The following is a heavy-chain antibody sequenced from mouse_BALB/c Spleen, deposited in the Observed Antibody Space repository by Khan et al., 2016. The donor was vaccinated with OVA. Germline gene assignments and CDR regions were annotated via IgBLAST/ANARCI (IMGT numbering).Heavy chain of an antibody. CDR2: IYPGSGNT. J-gene: IGHJ4*01. CDR3: ARPYYYGSSYDTMDA. CDR1: GYTFTNYW. D-gene: IGHD1-1*01. V-gene: IGHV1-63*02. Sequence: QVQLQQSGAELVRPGTSVKMSCKAAGYTFTNYWIGWVKQRPGHGLEWIGDIYPGSGNTNYNEKFKGKATPTADTPSSTAYMQLSSLTSEDSAIYYCARPYYYGSSYDTMDAWGQGTSVTVSS.